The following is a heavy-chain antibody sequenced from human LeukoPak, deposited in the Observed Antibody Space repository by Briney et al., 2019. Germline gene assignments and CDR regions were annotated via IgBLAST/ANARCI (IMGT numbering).Heavy chain of an antibody. CDR3: ARSLPGDIVVVVAATPLTWFDP. V-gene: IGHV1-18*01. CDR2: ISAYNGNT. J-gene: IGHJ5*02. CDR1: GYTFTSYG. Sequence: ASVKVSCKASGYTFTSYGISWVRQALGQGLEWMGWISAYNGNTNYAQKLQGRVTMTTDTSTSTAYMELRSLRSDDTAVYYCARSLPGDIVVVVAATPLTWFDPWGQGTLVTVSS. D-gene: IGHD2-15*01.